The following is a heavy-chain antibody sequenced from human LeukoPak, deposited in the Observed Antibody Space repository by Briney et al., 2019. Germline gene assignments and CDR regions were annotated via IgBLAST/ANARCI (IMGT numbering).Heavy chain of an antibody. V-gene: IGHV1-69*04. Sequence: ASVKVSCKASGGTFSSYAISWVRQAPGHGLEWMGRIIPIFGIANYAQKFQGRVTITADKSTSTAYMELSSLRSEDTAVYYCASGYDILTGYYTPSFDYWGQGTLVTVSS. CDR1: GGTFSSYA. J-gene: IGHJ4*02. D-gene: IGHD3-9*01. CDR2: IIPIFGIA. CDR3: ASGYDILTGYYTPSFDY.